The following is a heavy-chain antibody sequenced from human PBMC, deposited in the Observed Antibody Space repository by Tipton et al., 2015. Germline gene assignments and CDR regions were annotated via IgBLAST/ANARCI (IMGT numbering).Heavy chain of an antibody. J-gene: IGHJ4*02. CDR1: GFTFSSYS. D-gene: IGHD3-3*01. CDR2: ISSSSSTM. V-gene: IGHV3-48*02. Sequence: SLRLSCAASGFTFSSYSMNWVRQAPGKGLEWVSYISSSSSTMYYADSVKGRFTISRDNAKNSLYLQMNSLRDEDTAMYYCARDHPAYYDFWSGYHYWGQGTLVTVSS. CDR3: ARDHPAYYDFWSGYHY.